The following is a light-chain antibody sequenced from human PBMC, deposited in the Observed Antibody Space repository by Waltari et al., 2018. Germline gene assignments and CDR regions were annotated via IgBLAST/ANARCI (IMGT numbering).Light chain of an antibody. J-gene: IGKJ3*01. CDR3: QQYHDLPPGGT. V-gene: IGKV3-15*01. CDR2: CSS. Sequence: EIVMTQSPANLSVSPGERAILSCRASRGVNKNLAWYQQRPGQAPRLLLYCSSTRATGVPARFSGNVSGTEFTLTINSLQSEDFSVYFCQQYHDLPPGGTFGPGTKVEIK. CDR1: RGVNKN.